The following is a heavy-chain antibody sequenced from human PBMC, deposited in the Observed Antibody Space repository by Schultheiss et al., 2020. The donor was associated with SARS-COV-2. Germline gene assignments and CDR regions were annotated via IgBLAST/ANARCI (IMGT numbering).Heavy chain of an antibody. CDR1: GGSISSYY. Sequence: SETLSLTCTVSGGSISSYYWSWIRQPPGKGLEWIGYIYYSGSTYYNPSLKSRVTISVDTSKNQFSLKLSSVTAADTAVYYCARHGGLGSGYYSRGYYYYGMDVWGQGTTVTVSS. V-gene: IGHV4-59*08. J-gene: IGHJ6*02. CDR3: ARHGGLGSGYYSRGYYYYGMDV. CDR2: IYYSGST. D-gene: IGHD3-22*01.